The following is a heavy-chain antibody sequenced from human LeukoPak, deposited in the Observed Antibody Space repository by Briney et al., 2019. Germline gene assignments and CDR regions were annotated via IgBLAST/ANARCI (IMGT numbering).Heavy chain of an antibody. CDR2: IYYSGST. Sequence: SETLSLTCTVSGGSISSGDYYWSWIRQPPGKGLEWIEYIYYSGSTYYNPSLKSRVTISVDTSKNQFSLKLSSVTAADTAVYYCARDARGYCSSTSCYEDYGMDVWGKGTTVTVSS. CDR1: GGSISSGDYY. D-gene: IGHD2-2*01. CDR3: ARDARGYCSSTSCYEDYGMDV. J-gene: IGHJ6*04. V-gene: IGHV4-30-4*01.